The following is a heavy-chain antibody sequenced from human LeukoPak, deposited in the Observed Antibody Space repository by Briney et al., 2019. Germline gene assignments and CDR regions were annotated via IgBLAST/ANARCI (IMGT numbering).Heavy chain of an antibody. V-gene: IGHV3-9*01. CDR2: ISWNSGSI. CDR1: GFTFDDYA. D-gene: IGHD3-3*01. J-gene: IGHJ4*02. CDR3: ARDSLDFDFWSGYDC. Sequence: GGSLRLSCASSGFTFDDYAMHWVRQAPGKGLEWVSGISWNSGSIGYADSVKGRFTTSRDNAKNSLYLQMNSLSADDTAVYYCARDSLDFDFWSGYDCWGQGTLVTVSS.